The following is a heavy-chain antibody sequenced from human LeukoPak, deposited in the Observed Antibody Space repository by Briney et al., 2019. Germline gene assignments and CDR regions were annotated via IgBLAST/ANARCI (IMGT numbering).Heavy chain of an antibody. Sequence: GGSLRLSCAASGFTFDDYAMHWVRQAPGKGLEWVSGISWNSGSIGYADSVKGRFTISRDNAKNSLYLQMNSLRAEDTALYYCAGYYDSCGSAFDIRGQGTMVTVSS. D-gene: IGHD3-22*01. J-gene: IGHJ3*02. V-gene: IGHV3-9*01. CDR3: AGYYDSCGSAFDI. CDR1: GFTFDDYA. CDR2: ISWNSGSI.